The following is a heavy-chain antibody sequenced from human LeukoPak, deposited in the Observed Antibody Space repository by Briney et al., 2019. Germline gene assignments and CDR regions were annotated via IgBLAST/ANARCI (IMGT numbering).Heavy chain of an antibody. V-gene: IGHV4-59*01. CDR3: ARSAMVRGVITPSAFDI. CDR1: GGSISSYY. D-gene: IGHD3-10*01. CDR2: IYYSGST. Sequence: SETLSLTCTVSGGSISSYYWSWIRQPPGKGLEWIGYIYYSGSTNYNPSLKSRVTISVDTSKNQFSLKLSSVTAADTAVYYCARSAMVRGVITPSAFDIWGQGTMVTVSS. J-gene: IGHJ3*02.